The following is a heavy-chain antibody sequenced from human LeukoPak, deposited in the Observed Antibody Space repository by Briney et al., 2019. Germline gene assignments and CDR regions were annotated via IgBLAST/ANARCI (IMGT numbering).Heavy chain of an antibody. CDR1: GYTFTGYY. CDR2: INPNSGGT. V-gene: IGHV1-2*02. CDR3: ARVTDTAMVDYFDY. J-gene: IGHJ4*02. Sequence: GASVKVSCKASGYTFTGYYMHWVRQAPGQGLEWMGWINPNSGGTNYAQKFQGRVTMTRDTSISTAYMELSRLRSDDTAVYYCARVTDTAMVDYFDYWGQGTLVTVSS. D-gene: IGHD5-18*01.